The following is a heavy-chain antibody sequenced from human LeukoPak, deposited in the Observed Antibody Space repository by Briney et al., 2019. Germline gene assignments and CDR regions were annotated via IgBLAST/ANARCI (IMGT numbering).Heavy chain of an antibody. CDR2: IKGDGSER. Sequence: GGSLRLSCAASGFTFSTYWMTWVRQAPGKALEWVANIKGDGSERHYVDSVKGRFIVFRDNAKNSLYLQMNSLRVEDTAVYYCARDIKDGTPALNYWGQGTLVTVAS. CDR3: ARDIKDGTPALNY. J-gene: IGHJ4*02. V-gene: IGHV3-7*03. CDR1: GFTFSTYW.